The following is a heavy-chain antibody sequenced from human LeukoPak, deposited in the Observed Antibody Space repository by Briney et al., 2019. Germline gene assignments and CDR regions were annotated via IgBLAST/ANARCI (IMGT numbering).Heavy chain of an antibody. Sequence: GGSLRLSCAVSGFTFSNYVMSWVRQAPGKGLEWVSGISGSGDSTYYADSVKGRFTISRDNSKNTLYLQMNSLRVEDTAAYYCAKVRAPSGWFNSDYWGQGTLVTASS. CDR2: ISGSGDST. D-gene: IGHD6-19*01. V-gene: IGHV3-23*01. J-gene: IGHJ4*02. CDR3: AKVRAPSGWFNSDY. CDR1: GFTFSNYV.